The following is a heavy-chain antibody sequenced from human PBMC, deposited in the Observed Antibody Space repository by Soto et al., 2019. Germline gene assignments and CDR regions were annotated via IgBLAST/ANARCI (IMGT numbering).Heavy chain of an antibody. Sequence: QVQLVQSGAEVKKPGASVKVSCKASGYTFTSYGISWVRQAPGQGLEWMGWISAYNGNTKYVQKFQGKVTMTTDTSTSTDYMELKGLRSDDTAVYYCARDAAAGLNDYWGQGTLVTVSS. CDR3: ARDAAAGLNDY. CDR2: ISAYNGNT. D-gene: IGHD6-13*01. CDR1: GYTFTSYG. J-gene: IGHJ4*02. V-gene: IGHV1-18*01.